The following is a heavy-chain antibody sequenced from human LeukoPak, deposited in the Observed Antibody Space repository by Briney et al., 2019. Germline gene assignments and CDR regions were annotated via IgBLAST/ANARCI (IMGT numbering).Heavy chain of an antibody. CDR1: GGTFISYA. V-gene: IGHV1-2*06. Sequence: ASVKVSCKASGGTFISYAISWVRQAPGQGLEWMGRINPNSGGTNYAQKFQGRVTMTRDTSISTAYMELSRLRSDDTAVYYCARVQYCTNGVCYYYYGMDVWGQGTTVTVSS. CDR2: INPNSGGT. J-gene: IGHJ6*02. D-gene: IGHD2-8*01. CDR3: ARVQYCTNGVCYYYYGMDV.